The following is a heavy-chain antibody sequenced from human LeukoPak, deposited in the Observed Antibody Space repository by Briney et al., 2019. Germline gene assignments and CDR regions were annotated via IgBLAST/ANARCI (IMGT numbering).Heavy chain of an antibody. J-gene: IGHJ4*02. Sequence: SETLSLTCAVSGGSINSHYWGWIRQPPGKGLKWIGDIYSTGKNNYNPSLKSRVTISLDTSKSHLSLNLTSVLAADTAIYYCVRRDTGWNYFDYWGQGILVTVSS. CDR2: IYSTGKN. V-gene: IGHV4-4*08. CDR1: GGSINSHY. CDR3: VRRDTGWNYFDY. D-gene: IGHD6-19*01.